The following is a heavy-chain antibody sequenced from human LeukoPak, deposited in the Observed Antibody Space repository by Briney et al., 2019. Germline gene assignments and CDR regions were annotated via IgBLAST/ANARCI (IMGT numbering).Heavy chain of an antibody. Sequence: ASVKVSCKTSGYTFTGYYIHWVRQAPGQGLEWMGWINPNSGGTNYAQNFQGRVTMTRDTSISTAYMELSGLRSDDTAVYYCARGKPGIAAAGDYWGQGTLVTVSS. CDR2: INPNSGGT. CDR1: GYTFTGYY. D-gene: IGHD6-13*01. J-gene: IGHJ4*02. CDR3: ARGKPGIAAAGDY. V-gene: IGHV1-2*02.